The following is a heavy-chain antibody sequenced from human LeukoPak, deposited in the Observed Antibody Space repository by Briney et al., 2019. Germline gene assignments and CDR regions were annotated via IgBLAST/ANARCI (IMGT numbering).Heavy chain of an antibody. V-gene: IGHV3-9*01. CDR3: AKDRGDYGDLYYFDY. D-gene: IGHD4-17*01. J-gene: IGHJ4*02. CDR2: ISWSSGSI. CDR1: GFTFDDYA. Sequence: GRSLRLSCAASGFTFDDYAMHLVRQAPGKGLEWVSGISWSSGSIGYADSVKGRFTISRDNAKNSLYLQMNSLRAEDTALYYCAKDRGDYGDLYYFDYWGQGTLVTVSS.